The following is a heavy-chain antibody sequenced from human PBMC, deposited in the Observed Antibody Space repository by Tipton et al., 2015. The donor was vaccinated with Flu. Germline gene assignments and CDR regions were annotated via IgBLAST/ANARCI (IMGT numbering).Heavy chain of an antibody. CDR3: AREGWQRADYYYYMDV. Sequence: TLSLTFTVSGGSISSYYWSWIRQPPGKGLEWIGYIYYSGSTNYNPSLKSRVTISVDTSKNQFSLKLSSVTAADTAVYYCAREGWQRADYYYYMDVWGKGTTVTVSS. J-gene: IGHJ6*03. CDR1: GGSISSYY. D-gene: IGHD6-25*01. V-gene: IGHV4-59*01. CDR2: IYYSGST.